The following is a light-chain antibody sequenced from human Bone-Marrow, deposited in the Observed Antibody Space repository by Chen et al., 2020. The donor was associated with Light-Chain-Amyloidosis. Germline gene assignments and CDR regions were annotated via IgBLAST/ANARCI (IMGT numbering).Light chain of an antibody. CDR3: QQYYTTPWT. V-gene: IGKV1-NL1*01. J-gene: IGKJ1*01. Sequence: DIQMTQSPSSLSASVGDRVTITCRASQVITHPVAWYQQKPGKAPKLLLYAASRLQSGVPSRFSGSESGTEYTLTISSLQPEDFATYYCQQYYTTPWTFGQGTKVEIK. CDR2: AAS. CDR1: QVITHP.